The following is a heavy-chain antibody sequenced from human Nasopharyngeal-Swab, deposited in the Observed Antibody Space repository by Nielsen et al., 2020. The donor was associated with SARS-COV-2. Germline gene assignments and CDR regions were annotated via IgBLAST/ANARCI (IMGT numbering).Heavy chain of an antibody. CDR1: GVTFSHYG. CDR2: ISDDGNNK. D-gene: IGHD6-13*01. CDR3: ASLSSSSWFFDY. Sequence: AGTLPLTCAVSGVTFSHYGMNWVRQAPGKGLEWVAVISDDGNNKYYADSVKGRFTISRDNSKNTLYLQMNSLSAEDTAVYYCASLSSSSWFFDYWGQGTLVTVSS. V-gene: IGHV3-30*03. J-gene: IGHJ4*02.